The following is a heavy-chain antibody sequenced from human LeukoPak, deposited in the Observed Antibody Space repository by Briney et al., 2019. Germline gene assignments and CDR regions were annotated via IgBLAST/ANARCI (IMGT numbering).Heavy chain of an antibody. CDR1: GFTFSSYS. J-gene: IGHJ4*02. D-gene: IGHD6-13*01. Sequence: GGSLRLSCAASGFTFSSYSMNWVRQAPGKGLEWVSSISGSSSYIYYADSVKGRFTISRDNAKNSLYLQMNSLRAEDTAVYYCARGRYSIRGYFDYWGQGTLVTVSS. CDR2: ISGSSSYI. V-gene: IGHV3-21*01. CDR3: ARGRYSIRGYFDY.